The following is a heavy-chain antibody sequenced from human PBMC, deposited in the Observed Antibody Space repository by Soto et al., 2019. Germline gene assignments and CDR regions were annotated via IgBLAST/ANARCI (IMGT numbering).Heavy chain of an antibody. Sequence: SETLSLTCAVYGGSFSGYYWSWIRQPPGKGLEWIGEINHSGSTNYNPSLKSRVTISADTSKNQFSLKLSSVTAADTAVYYCARVSIAAAGFYYYYGMDVWGKGTTVTVSS. CDR1: GGSFSGYY. CDR2: INHSGST. J-gene: IGHJ6*04. CDR3: ARVSIAAAGFYYYYGMDV. V-gene: IGHV4-34*01. D-gene: IGHD6-13*01.